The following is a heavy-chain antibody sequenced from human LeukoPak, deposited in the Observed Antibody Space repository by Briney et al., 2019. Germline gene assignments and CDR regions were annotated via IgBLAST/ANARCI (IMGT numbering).Heavy chain of an antibody. CDR3: ARRDIVVVVSASDY. Sequence: GGAVRLSCAASGCAFSNYGRNWVGQAPGKGGEGGSGITGSGSSKYYADSVKGGVTISSENYKKKVYLQMNSLRVDDTAVYYCARRDIVVVVSASDYWGQGTLVTVSS. J-gene: IGHJ4*02. CDR2: ITGSGSSK. CDR1: GCAFSNYG. D-gene: IGHD2-15*01. V-gene: IGHV3-23*01.